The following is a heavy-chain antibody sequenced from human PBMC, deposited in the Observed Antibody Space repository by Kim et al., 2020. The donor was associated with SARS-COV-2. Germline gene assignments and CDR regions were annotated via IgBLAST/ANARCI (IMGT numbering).Heavy chain of an antibody. D-gene: IGHD1-1*01. J-gene: IGHJ5*01. CDR3: ARGGNNWNALDS. V-gene: IGHV3-48*02. Sequence: HYAYSVKGRFTISRDNAKRSLYLQMNSLRDEDTAVYYCARGGNNWNALDSWGQGTLVTVSS.